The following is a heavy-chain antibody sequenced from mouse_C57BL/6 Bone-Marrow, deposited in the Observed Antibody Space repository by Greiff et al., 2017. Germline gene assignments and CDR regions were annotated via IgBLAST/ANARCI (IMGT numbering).Heavy chain of an antibody. CDR3: ASPHYSNYGYFDY. V-gene: IGHV1-9*01. D-gene: IGHD2-5*01. CDR1: GYTFTGYW. Sequence: VQVVESGAELMKPGASVKLSCKATGYTFTGYWIEWVKQRPGHGLEWIGEILPGSGSTNYNEKFKGKATFTADTSSNTAYMQLSSLTTEDSAIYDCASPHYSNYGYFDYWGQGTTLTVSS. J-gene: IGHJ2*01. CDR2: ILPGSGST.